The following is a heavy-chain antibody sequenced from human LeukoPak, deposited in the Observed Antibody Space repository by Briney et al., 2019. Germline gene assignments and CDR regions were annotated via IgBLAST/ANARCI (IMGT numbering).Heavy chain of an antibody. D-gene: IGHD2-2*01. J-gene: IGHJ4*02. Sequence: PGGSLRLSCAASGFTFSSYEMNWVRQAPGKGLEWVSYISSSGSTIYYADSVKGRFTISRDNAKNSLYLQMNSLRAEDTAVYYCARQQIVVGDFDYGGQGTLVTVSS. CDR3: ARQQIVVGDFDY. V-gene: IGHV3-48*03. CDR1: GFTFSSYE. CDR2: ISSSGSTI.